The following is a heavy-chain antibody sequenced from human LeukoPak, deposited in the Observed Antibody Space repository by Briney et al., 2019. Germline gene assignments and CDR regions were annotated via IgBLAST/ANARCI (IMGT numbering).Heavy chain of an antibody. D-gene: IGHD4/OR15-4a*01. CDR2: INSDGSST. CDR1: GFTFSSYW. CDR3: ARGYDYGDYIAY. J-gene: IGHJ4*02. Sequence: GGSLRLSCAASGFTFSSYWMHWVRQAPGKGLGWGSRINSDGSSTNYADSEKGRFTISKDNAKNTLHLQMNSLGADATALYYSARGYDYGDYIAYWGQGSLVTVSS. V-gene: IGHV3-74*01.